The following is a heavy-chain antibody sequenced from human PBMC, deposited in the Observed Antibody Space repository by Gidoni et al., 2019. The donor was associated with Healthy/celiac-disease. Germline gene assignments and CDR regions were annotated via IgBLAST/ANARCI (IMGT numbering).Heavy chain of an antibody. V-gene: IGHV3-23*04. Sequence: EVQLVESGGGLVQPGGSLRLPCAASGFTFSSYAMSWVRQAPGKGLEWVSAISGSGGSTYYADSVKGRFTISRDNSKNTLYLQMNSLRAEDTAVYYCAKRDYYDSSGTRREYFQHWGQGTLVTVSS. CDR3: AKRDYYDSSGTRREYFQH. D-gene: IGHD3-22*01. J-gene: IGHJ1*01. CDR2: ISGSGGST. CDR1: GFTFSSYA.